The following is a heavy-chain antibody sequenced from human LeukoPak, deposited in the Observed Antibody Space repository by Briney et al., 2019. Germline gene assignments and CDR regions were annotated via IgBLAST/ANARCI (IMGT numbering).Heavy chain of an antibody. CDR1: GYTFTSYG. V-gene: IGHV1-18*01. CDR2: ISAYNRNT. Sequence: ASVKVSCKASGYTFTSYGLSWVRQAPGQGLEWMGWISAYNRNTNYAQKLQGRVIMTTDTSTSTAYMELRSLRSDDTAVYYCARDSHPALYYYYGMDVWGQGTTVTVSS. J-gene: IGHJ6*02. CDR3: ARDSHPALYYYYGMDV.